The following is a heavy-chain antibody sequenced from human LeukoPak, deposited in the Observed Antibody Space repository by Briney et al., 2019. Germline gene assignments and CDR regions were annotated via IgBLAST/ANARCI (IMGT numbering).Heavy chain of an antibody. Sequence: GGSLRLSCAASGFTFSTYSMNWVRQAPGKGLEWVSSISYSGGYEYFADSVKGRVTISRDNAKNSLFLQMNSLRAEDAAVYYCARGSGSYQDAFDIWGQGTKVTVSS. CDR3: ARGSGSYQDAFDI. CDR2: ISYSGGYE. CDR1: GFTFSTYS. J-gene: IGHJ3*02. V-gene: IGHV3-21*01. D-gene: IGHD1-26*01.